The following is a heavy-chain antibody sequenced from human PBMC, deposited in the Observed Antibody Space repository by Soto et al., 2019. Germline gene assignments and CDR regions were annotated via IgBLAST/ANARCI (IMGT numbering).Heavy chain of an antibody. CDR2: IYPGDSDT. V-gene: IGHV5-51*01. CDR3: ARQRYCTGGLCYAFDI. CDR1: GYGFPSYW. Sequence: GESLKISCKGSGYGFPSYWIGWVRQMPGKGLECMGIIYPGDSDTRYSPSFQGQVTISADKSISTAYLQWSSLKASDTAMYYCARQRYCTGGLCYAFDIWGQGTMVTVS. J-gene: IGHJ3*02. D-gene: IGHD2-8*02.